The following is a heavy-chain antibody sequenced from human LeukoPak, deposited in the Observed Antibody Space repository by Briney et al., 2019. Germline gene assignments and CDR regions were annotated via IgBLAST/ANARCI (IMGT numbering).Heavy chain of an antibody. CDR2: FYHGGRT. Sequence: SETLSLTCTVSGYSISSGYYWGWIRQPPGKRQEWIGSFYHGGRTHYNPSLRSRVTVSVDTSENQFSLKLSSLTAADTALYYCVRHVSPGDQLVRSYFVNWGQGTLVTVSS. V-gene: IGHV4-38-2*02. J-gene: IGHJ4*02. CDR1: GYSISSGYY. CDR3: VRHVSPGDQLVRSYFVN. D-gene: IGHD6-6*01.